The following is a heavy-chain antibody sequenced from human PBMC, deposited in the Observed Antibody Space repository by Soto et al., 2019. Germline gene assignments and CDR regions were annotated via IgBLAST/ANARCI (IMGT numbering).Heavy chain of an antibody. CDR1: GFTFSSSG. J-gene: IGHJ4*02. CDR3: ARGNWKYGYFDY. Sequence: QVQLVESGGGVVQPGRSLRLSCAASGFTFSSSGIHWVRQAPGKGLEWVAVMWHDGSYKYKTDSVKGRFTISRDNSKNTLYLQMNSVSAEDTAVYYCARGNWKYGYFDYWGQGTLVTVSS. V-gene: IGHV3-33*01. D-gene: IGHD1-1*01. CDR2: MWHDGSYK.